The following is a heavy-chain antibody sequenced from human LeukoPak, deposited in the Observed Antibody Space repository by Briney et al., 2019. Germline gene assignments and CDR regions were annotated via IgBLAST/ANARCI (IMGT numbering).Heavy chain of an antibody. CDR3: AKDLAPQLMVVAVDY. Sequence: GGSLRLSCAASGFTFSSYGMHWVRQAPGKGLEWVAVISYDGSNKYYADSVKGRFTISRDNSKNTLYLQMNSLRAEDTAVYYCAKDLAPQLMVVAVDYWGQGALVTVSS. J-gene: IGHJ4*02. CDR1: GFTFSSYG. D-gene: IGHD3-22*01. V-gene: IGHV3-30*18. CDR2: ISYDGSNK.